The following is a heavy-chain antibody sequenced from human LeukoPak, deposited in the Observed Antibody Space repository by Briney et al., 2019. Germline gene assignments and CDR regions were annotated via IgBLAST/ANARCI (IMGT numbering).Heavy chain of an antibody. V-gene: IGHV4-59*01. CDR2: IYYSGST. J-gene: IGHJ5*02. Sequence: SETLSLXCTVSGGSISSYYWSWIRQPPGKGLEWIGYIYYSGSTNYNPSLKSQVTISVDTSKNQFSLKLSSVTAADTAVYHCARDPSGNWFDPWGQGTLVTVSS. D-gene: IGHD3-10*01. CDR1: GGSISSYY. CDR3: ARDPSGNWFDP.